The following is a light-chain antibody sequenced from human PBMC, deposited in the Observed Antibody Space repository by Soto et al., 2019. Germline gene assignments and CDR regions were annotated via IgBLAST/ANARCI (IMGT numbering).Light chain of an antibody. V-gene: IGKV4-1*01. CDR2: AAS. Sequence: DIVMTQFPDSLAVSLGETATINCISSQSVLYSSNNKNYLAWYQQKPGQPPKLLIYAASSLQSGVPSRFSGSGSGTDFTLTISSLQPEDFATYYCQQSYSTPRTFGQGTKWIS. J-gene: IGKJ1*01. CDR1: QSVLYSSNNKNY. CDR3: QQSYSTPRT.